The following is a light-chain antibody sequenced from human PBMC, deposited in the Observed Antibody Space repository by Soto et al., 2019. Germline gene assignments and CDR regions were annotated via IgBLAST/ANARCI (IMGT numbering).Light chain of an antibody. CDR1: QGIRND. CDR3: LPYKSYTWT. Sequence: DIQMTQSPSSLSASIGDRVTITCRASQGIRNDLGWYQQKPGKVPKRLIYAASSLQSGVPSRFSGSGSGTESTLTISSLQPEDCATNSCLPYKSYTWTFGQGTKVEIK. J-gene: IGKJ1*01. V-gene: IGKV1-17*01. CDR2: AAS.